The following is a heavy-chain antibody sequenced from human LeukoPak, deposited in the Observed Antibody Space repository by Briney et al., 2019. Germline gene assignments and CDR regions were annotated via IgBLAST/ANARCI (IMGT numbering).Heavy chain of an antibody. Sequence: SETLSLTCTVSGYSIRSGYYWGWIRQPPGKGLEWIGSIHQSGSPQYNPSLKSRVTISVDTSKNQFSLKLSSVTAADTAVYYCARTNWNYNFDYWGQGTLVTVSS. J-gene: IGHJ4*02. V-gene: IGHV4-38-2*02. CDR1: GYSIRSGYY. CDR3: ARTNWNYNFDY. D-gene: IGHD1-7*01. CDR2: IHQSGSP.